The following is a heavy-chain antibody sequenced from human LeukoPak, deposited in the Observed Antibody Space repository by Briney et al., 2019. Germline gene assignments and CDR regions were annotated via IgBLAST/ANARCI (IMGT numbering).Heavy chain of an antibody. Sequence: SETLSLSCTVSAGSMNYYYWSWTRQPPGQGLEWIGYIYYRGTTNYLPSLKDRVDISIDTSKNQFSLRLYSVTLAETRSYFCARLARFEELSPRYYFDNWGLGTLVTVSS. J-gene: IGHJ4*02. CDR2: IYYRGTT. V-gene: IGHV4-59*08. CDR3: ARLARFEELSPRYYFDN. CDR1: AGSMNYYY. D-gene: IGHD3-16*02.